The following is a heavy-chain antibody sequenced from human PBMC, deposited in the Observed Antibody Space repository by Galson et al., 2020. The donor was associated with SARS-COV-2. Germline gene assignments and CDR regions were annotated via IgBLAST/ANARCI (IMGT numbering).Heavy chain of an antibody. CDR1: GYTFTSYG. CDR2: ISAYNGNT. Sequence: ASVTVSCKASGYTFTSYGISWVRQAPGQGLEWMGWISAYNGNTNYAQKLQGRVTMTTDTSTSTAYMELRSLRSDDTAVYYCARVTRVVTPDDAFDIWGQGTMVTVSS. J-gene: IGHJ3*02. V-gene: IGHV1-18*01. CDR3: ARVTRVVTPDDAFDI. D-gene: IGHD2-21*02.